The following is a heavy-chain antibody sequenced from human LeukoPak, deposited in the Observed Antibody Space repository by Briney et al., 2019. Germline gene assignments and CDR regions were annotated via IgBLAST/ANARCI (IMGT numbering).Heavy chain of an antibody. V-gene: IGHV1-18*01. D-gene: IGHD3-22*01. Sequence: GASVKVSCKASGYTFTSYGISWVRQAPGQGLEWMGWISAYNGNTNYAQKLQGRVTMTTDTSTSTAYMELRSLRSDDTAVNYCARDYYDSSGPPSPQGYWGQGTLVTVSS. CDR2: ISAYNGNT. CDR1: GYTFTSYG. J-gene: IGHJ4*02. CDR3: ARDYYDSSGPPSPQGY.